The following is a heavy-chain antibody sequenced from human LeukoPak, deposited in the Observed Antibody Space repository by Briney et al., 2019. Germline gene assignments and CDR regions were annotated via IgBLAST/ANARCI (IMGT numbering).Heavy chain of an antibody. CDR1: GFTFSNYA. Sequence: GGSLRLSCTASGFTFSNYAMNWVGQARGKGLEWVSGISGSGARTYFAVSVKGRFTISRDNSRNTQYLQMNILRAEDTAVYYCAKGTATLAGDDAFDVWGQGTMVTVSS. J-gene: IGHJ3*01. D-gene: IGHD6-19*01. CDR2: ISGSGART. V-gene: IGHV3-23*01. CDR3: AKGTATLAGDDAFDV.